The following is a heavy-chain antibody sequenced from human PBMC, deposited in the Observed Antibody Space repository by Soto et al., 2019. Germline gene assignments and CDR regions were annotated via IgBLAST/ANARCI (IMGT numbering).Heavy chain of an antibody. Sequence: PGESLKISCKGSGYSFTIYCMSLLRQIPVKGLEWMGRIDPSDSYTNYSPSFQGDVTISADKSISTAYLQWSSLKDSDTAMYYCARRRPAARLHYYYYGMDVWGQGTTVTVSS. D-gene: IGHD6-6*01. V-gene: IGHV5-10-1*01. CDR3: ARRRPAARLHYYYYGMDV. CDR1: GYSFTIYC. CDR2: IDPSDSYT. J-gene: IGHJ6*02.